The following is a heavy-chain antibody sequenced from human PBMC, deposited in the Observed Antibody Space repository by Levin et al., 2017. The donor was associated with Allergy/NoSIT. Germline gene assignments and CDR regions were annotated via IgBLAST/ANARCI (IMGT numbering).Heavy chain of an antibody. V-gene: IGHV3-23*01. Sequence: GGSLRLSCAASGFTFSSYAMSWVRQAPGKGLEWVSAISGSGGSTYYADSVKGRFTISRDNSKNTLYLQMNSLRAEDTAVYYCAKEVSYGSGSYTAFDIWGQGTMVTVSS. J-gene: IGHJ3*02. CDR1: GFTFSSYA. CDR3: AKEVSYGSGSYTAFDI. D-gene: IGHD3-10*01. CDR2: ISGSGGST.